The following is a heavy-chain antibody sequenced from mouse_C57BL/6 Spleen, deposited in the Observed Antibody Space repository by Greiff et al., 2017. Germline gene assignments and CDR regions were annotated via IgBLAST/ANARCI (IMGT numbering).Heavy chain of an antibody. CDR3: ASTYYMDAMDY. D-gene: IGHD2-12*01. V-gene: IGHV1-80*01. CDR2: IYHGDGDT. CDR1: GYAFSSYW. J-gene: IGHJ4*01. Sequence: VQLQQSGAELVKPGASVKISCKASGYAFSSYWMNWVKQRPGKGLEWIGQIYHGDGDTNYNGKFKGKATLTADKSSSTAYMQLSRLTSEDSAVYFCASTYYMDAMDYWGQGTSGTVSS.